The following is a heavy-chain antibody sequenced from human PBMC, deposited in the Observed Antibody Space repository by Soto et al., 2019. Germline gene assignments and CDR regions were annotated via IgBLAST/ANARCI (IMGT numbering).Heavy chain of an antibody. V-gene: IGHV4-59*01. CDR1: GGSISSYY. CDR3: ARAKYYYDSSGYYPWRFDY. CDR2: IYYSGST. D-gene: IGHD3-22*01. J-gene: IGHJ4*02. Sequence: SETLSLTCTVSGGSISSYYWSWIRQPPGKGLEWIGYIYYSGSTNYNPSLKSRVTISVDTSKNQFSLKLSSVTAADTAVYYCARAKYYYDSSGYYPWRFDYWGQGTLVTVSS.